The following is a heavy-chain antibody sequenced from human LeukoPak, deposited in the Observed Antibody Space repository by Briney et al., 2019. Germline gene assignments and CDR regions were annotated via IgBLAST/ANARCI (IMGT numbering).Heavy chain of an antibody. V-gene: IGHV7-4-1*02. J-gene: IGHJ4*02. CDR2: INTNTGNP. Sequence: ALVKVSCKASGYTFTSYGVNWVRQAPGQGLEWMGWINTNTGNPTYAQGFTGRFVFSLDTSLSTAYLQISSLKAEDTAVYYCARDKYQLPYEIDYWGQGTLVTVSS. CDR3: ARDKYQLPYEIDY. D-gene: IGHD2-2*01. CDR1: GYTFTSYG.